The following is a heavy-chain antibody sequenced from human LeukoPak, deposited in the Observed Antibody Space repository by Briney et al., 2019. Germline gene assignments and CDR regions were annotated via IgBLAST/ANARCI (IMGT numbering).Heavy chain of an antibody. V-gene: IGHV1-2*02. CDR3: ARDHLLLKCFGEGGFDP. CDR2: FNPDNGGT. CDR1: GYIFTDYY. Sequence: GASVKVSCKASGYIFTDYYVHWVRQAPGQGLERMGWFNPDNGGTKSVQKFQGRVTMTGDTSMRTAYMELSRLTFDDPAVYYCARDHLLLKCFGEGGFDPWGQGALVTVSS. D-gene: IGHD3-10*01. J-gene: IGHJ5*02.